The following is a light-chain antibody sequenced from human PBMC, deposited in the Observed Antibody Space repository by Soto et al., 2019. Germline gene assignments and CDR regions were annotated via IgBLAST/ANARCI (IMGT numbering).Light chain of an antibody. J-gene: IGKJ1*01. CDR1: QSVDSRY. CDR3: QQDGRSQT. V-gene: IGKV3-20*01. Sequence: DIVLTQSPGTLSLSPGERATLSCRASQSVDSRYLAWYQQKLGQAPRLLIYGASSRATGIPDRFSGSGSGTDFALTISRLEPEDFAVYYCQQDGRSQTCGQGTKVEIK. CDR2: GAS.